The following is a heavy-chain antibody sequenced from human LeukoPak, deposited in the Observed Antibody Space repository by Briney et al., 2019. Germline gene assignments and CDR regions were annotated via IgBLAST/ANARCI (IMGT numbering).Heavy chain of an antibody. J-gene: IGHJ6*02. CDR3: AKDATMVTAIAYYYYYYGMDV. CDR2: ISYDGSNK. V-gene: IGHV3-30*18. CDR1: GFTFSSYG. Sequence: GGSLRLSCAASGFTFSSYGMPWVRQAPGKGLEWVAVISYDGSNKYYADSVKGRFTISRDNSKNTLYLQMNSLRAEDTAVYYCAKDATMVTAIAYYYYYYGMDVWGQGTTVTVSS. D-gene: IGHD2-21*02.